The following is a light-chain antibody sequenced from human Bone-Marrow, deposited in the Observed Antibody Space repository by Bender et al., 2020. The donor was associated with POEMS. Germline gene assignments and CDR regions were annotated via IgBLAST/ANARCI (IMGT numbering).Light chain of an antibody. J-gene: IGLJ2*01. Sequence: QSALTQPASVFGSPGQSITISCTGSRSDVGYYNYVSWYQQHPGKAPKLMIYDVNKRPSGVSDRFSGSKSGNVASLTISGLQNEDEADYYCCSYAVGDAFVIFGGGTKLTVL. CDR3: CSYAVGDAFVI. V-gene: IGLV2-23*02. CDR2: DVN. CDR1: RSDVGYYNY.